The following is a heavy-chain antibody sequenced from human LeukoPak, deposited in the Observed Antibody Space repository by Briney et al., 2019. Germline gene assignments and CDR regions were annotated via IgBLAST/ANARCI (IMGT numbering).Heavy chain of an antibody. D-gene: IGHD2-2*01. Sequence: GESLKISCKGSGYSFTSYWIGWVRQMPGKGLEWMVIIYPGDSDTRYSPSFQGQVTISADKSISTAYLQWSSLKASDTAMYYCARRPLDCSSTGCFDYWGQGTLVTVSS. CDR1: GYSFTSYW. CDR2: IYPGDSDT. V-gene: IGHV5-51*01. CDR3: ARRPLDCSSTGCFDY. J-gene: IGHJ4*02.